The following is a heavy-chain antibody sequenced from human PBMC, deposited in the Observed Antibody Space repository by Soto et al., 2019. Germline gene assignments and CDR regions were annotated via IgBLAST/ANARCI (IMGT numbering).Heavy chain of an antibody. J-gene: IGHJ6*02. CDR2: IDPSDSYT. D-gene: IGHD6-6*01. CDR3: ARQSSSWGYYYGMDV. V-gene: IGHV5-10-1*01. CDR1: GYSFTSYW. Sequence: AESMKISCEGSGYSFTSYWISWVRQMPGKGLEWMGRIDPSDSYTNYSPSFQGHVTISADKSISTAYLQWSSLKASDTAMYYCARQSSSWGYYYGMDVWGQGTTVIISS.